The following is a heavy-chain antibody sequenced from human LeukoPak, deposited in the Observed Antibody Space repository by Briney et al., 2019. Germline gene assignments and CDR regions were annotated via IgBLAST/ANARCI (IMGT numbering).Heavy chain of an antibody. D-gene: IGHD6-19*01. V-gene: IGHV4-39*01. CDR1: GDSIRSSSNYY. Sequence: SENLSLTCTVYGDSIRSSSNYYWGWMRQPPGKGLEWIGSVYYSGNTYYNPSLKTRVTISADTSKNQFSLKLSSVTAADTAVYYCARNKYTSGWSTFDYWGQGTLVTVSS. J-gene: IGHJ4*02. CDR2: VYYSGNT. CDR3: ARNKYTSGWSTFDY.